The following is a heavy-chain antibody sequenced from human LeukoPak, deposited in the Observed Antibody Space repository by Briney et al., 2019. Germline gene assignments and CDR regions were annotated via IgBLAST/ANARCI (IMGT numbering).Heavy chain of an antibody. CDR3: AKGGCRGTCNPLAY. J-gene: IGHJ6*02. D-gene: IGHD2-15*01. Sequence: GGSLRLSCAASGFTFSGSGMSWVRQAPGKGLEWISSSGDSDGSTYYADSLKGRFTISRDNSKNTLYLQMNSLRAEDTAVYYCAKGGCRGTCNPLAYWGQGTTVTVSS. CDR2: SGDSDGST. V-gene: IGHV3-23*01. CDR1: GFTFSGSG.